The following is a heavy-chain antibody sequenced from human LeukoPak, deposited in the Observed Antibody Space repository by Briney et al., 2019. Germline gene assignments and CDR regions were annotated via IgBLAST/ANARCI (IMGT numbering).Heavy chain of an antibody. CDR2: ISWNSGSI. Sequence: GGSLRLSCAASGFTFDDYAMHWVRQAPGKGLEWVSGISWNSGSIGYADSVKGRFTISRDNAKNSLYLQMNSLRAEDTALYYCAKAFLATTCFDYWGQGTLVTVSS. D-gene: IGHD3-3*01. CDR3: AKAFLATTCFDY. J-gene: IGHJ4*02. CDR1: GFTFDDYA. V-gene: IGHV3-9*01.